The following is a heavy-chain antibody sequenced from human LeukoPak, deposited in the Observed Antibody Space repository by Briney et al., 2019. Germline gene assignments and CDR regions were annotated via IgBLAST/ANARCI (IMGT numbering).Heavy chain of an antibody. CDR1: GFTFSSYV. CDR3: AKDPGGYYYYFDY. D-gene: IGHD3-3*01. Sequence: GGSLRLSCVASGFTFSSYVMSWVRQAPGKGLEWVSAISGSDGNTYYADSVKGRFTISRDNSKNTLYLQMNSLRAEDTAIYYCAKDPGGYYYYFDYWGQGTLVTVSS. CDR2: ISGSDGNT. J-gene: IGHJ4*02. V-gene: IGHV3-23*01.